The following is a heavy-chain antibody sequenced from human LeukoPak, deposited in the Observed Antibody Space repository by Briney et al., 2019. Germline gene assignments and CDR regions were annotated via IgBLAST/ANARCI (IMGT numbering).Heavy chain of an antibody. CDR1: GFTFSMYW. CDR2: IDQDGREK. Sequence: GGSLRLSCAASGFTFSMYWMSWVRQAPGKGLEWVANIDQDGREKPLVDSVQGRFSISRDNDKTMLYLQMNNLRAEDTAVYFCARGRYLAWLPYSFDYWGQGTLVTVSS. CDR3: ARGRYLAWLPYSFDY. J-gene: IGHJ4*02. V-gene: IGHV3-7*01. D-gene: IGHD3-9*01.